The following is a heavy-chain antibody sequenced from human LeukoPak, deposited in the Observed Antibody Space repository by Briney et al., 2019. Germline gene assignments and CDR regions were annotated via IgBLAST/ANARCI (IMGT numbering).Heavy chain of an antibody. CDR2: IYYSGST. V-gene: IGHV4-59*01. CDR3: SRGSIAVAGTQYNWFDP. J-gene: IGHJ5*02. Sequence: SETLSLTCTVSGGSISSYYWSWIRQPPGKGLEWVGYIYYSGSTNYNPSLKSRVTISVDTSKNQFSLKLSSVTAADTAVYYCSRGSIAVAGTQYNWFDPWGQGTLVTVSS. CDR1: GGSISSYY. D-gene: IGHD6-19*01.